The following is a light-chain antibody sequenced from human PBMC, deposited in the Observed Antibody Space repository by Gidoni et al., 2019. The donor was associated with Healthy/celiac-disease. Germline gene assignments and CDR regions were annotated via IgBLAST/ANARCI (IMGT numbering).Light chain of an antibody. V-gene: IGKV3-15*01. CDR3: QQYNNWPPLT. Sequence: EIVMTQSPATLSVSPGERATLSCRASQSVSSNLAWYQQQPGQAPRLLIYGASTRATGIPARFSGSGSGTDFTLTISSLPSEDFAFYYCQQYNNWPPLTFGGGTKVEIK. CDR1: QSVSSN. CDR2: GAS. J-gene: IGKJ4*01.